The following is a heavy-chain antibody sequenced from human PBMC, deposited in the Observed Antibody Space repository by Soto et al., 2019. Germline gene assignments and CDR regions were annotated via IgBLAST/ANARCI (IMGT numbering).Heavy chain of an antibody. D-gene: IGHD3-10*01. CDR3: ARGRRFGDNGSGIDY. J-gene: IGHJ4*02. V-gene: IGHV4-31*03. Sequence: QVQLQESGPGLVKPSQTLSLTCTVSGGSISSGGYYWSWIRQPPGKGLEWIGYIYSSAYTYYNPALKSRVTKSVDMSKTQFSLKLSSVTAADTAVYYCARGRRFGDNGSGIDYWGQGTVVTVSS. CDR1: GGSISSGGYY. CDR2: IYSSAYT.